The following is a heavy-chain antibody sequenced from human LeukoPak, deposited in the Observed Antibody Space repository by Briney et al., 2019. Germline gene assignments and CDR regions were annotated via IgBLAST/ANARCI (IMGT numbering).Heavy chain of an antibody. CDR3: ASGVTATPLDY. Sequence: SETLSLTCTVSGGSIGSYYWSWIRQPPGKGLEWIGYIYYSGSTNYNPSLKSRVTISVDTSKNQFSLKLSSVTAADTAVYYCASGVTATPLDYWGQGTLVTVSS. J-gene: IGHJ4*02. CDR2: IYYSGST. V-gene: IGHV4-59*01. D-gene: IGHD2-21*02. CDR1: GGSIGSYY.